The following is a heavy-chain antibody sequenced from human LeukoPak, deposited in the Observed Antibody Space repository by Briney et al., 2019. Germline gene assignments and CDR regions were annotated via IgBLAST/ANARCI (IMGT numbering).Heavy chain of an antibody. V-gene: IGHV4-61*09. J-gene: IGHJ6*03. CDR2: IYSRGPS. Sequence: SETLSLTCSVSGGSISSSYYWSWIRQPAGKGLEWIGHIYSRGPSNYNRSLKSRVTISVDTSQSQFSLKMYSVTAADTAVYYCARDRATNIVVPAGYYYYYMDVWGKGTTVTVSS. CDR1: GGSISSSYY. D-gene: IGHD5-12*01. CDR3: ARDRATNIVVPAGYYYYYMDV.